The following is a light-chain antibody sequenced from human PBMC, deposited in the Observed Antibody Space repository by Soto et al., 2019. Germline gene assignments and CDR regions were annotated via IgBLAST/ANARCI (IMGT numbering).Light chain of an antibody. CDR2: GAS. J-gene: IGKJ1*01. CDR1: QSVSSNY. Sequence: ETVLTQSPGTLSLSPGERATLSCRASQSVSSNYFASYQQQTRQPPRILLSGASTSATGITDRFSGGGSGTEFTLTISRLEPEDVAVYYCQQYGSSTPWTFGQGTKVDI. V-gene: IGKV3-20*01. CDR3: QQYGSSTPWT.